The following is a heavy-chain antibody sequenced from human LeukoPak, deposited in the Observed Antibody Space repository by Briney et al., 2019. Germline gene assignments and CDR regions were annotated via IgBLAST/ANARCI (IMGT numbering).Heavy chain of an antibody. Sequence: ASVKVSCKASGYTFTGYYMHWVRQAPGQGLEWMGWINPNSGGTNYAQKFQGWVTTTRDTSISTAYMELSRLRSDDTAVYYCAREIGYYFDNHSSRLRGRFDVWGTGTTVIVSS. V-gene: IGHV1-2*04. D-gene: IGHD3-22*01. CDR2: INPNSGGT. CDR3: AREIGYYFDNHSSRLRGRFDV. J-gene: IGHJ6*04. CDR1: GYTFTGYY.